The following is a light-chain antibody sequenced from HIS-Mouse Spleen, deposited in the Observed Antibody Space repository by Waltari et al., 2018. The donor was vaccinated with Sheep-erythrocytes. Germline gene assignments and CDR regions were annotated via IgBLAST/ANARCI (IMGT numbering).Light chain of an antibody. CDR3: GTWDSSLSAGV. V-gene: IGLV1-51*01. CDR2: DNN. Sequence: QSVLTQPPSVSAAPGQKVTISCSGSSSNIGTHYVSWYQQLPGTAPKLLIHDNNKRPSGIPDRFSGSKSGTSATLGITGLQTGDEADYYCGTWDSSLSAGVFGGGTKLTVL. CDR1: SSNIGTHY. J-gene: IGLJ3*02.